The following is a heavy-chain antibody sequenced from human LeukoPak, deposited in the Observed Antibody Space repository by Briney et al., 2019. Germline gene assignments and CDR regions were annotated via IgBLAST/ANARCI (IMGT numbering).Heavy chain of an antibody. D-gene: IGHD2-15*01. CDR3: ARDYYCSGGSCYPHFDY. V-gene: IGHV1-2*02. J-gene: IGHJ4*01. Sequence: GAPVKVSCKASGYTFTGCAMHWVRQAPGQGLEWMGWINPSNGGTNFAQKFQGRVTMTRDTSISTAYMELSRLRSDDTAVYYCARDYYCSGGSCYPHFDYWGQGTLVTVSS. CDR1: GYTFTGCA. CDR2: INPSNGGT.